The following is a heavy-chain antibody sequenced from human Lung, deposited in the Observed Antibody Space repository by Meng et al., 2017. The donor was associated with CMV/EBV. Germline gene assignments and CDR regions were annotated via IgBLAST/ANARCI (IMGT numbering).Heavy chain of an antibody. CDR1: GGSISSSNW. V-gene: IGHV4-4*02. J-gene: IGHJ4*02. CDR3: ASFPPPGKQWLVTDY. Sequence: GQLQESGPGLVKPSGSLSLTCAVSGGSISSSNWWSWVRQPSGKGLEWIGEIYHSGSTNYNPSLKSRVTISVDKSKNQFSLKLSSVTAADTAVYYCASFPPPGKQWLVTDYWGQGTLVTVSS. CDR2: IYHSGST. D-gene: IGHD6-19*01.